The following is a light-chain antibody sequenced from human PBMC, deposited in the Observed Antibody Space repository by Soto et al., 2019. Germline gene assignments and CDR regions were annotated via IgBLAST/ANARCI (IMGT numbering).Light chain of an antibody. J-gene: IGKJ4*01. V-gene: IGKV3-15*01. Sequence: EIVMTQSPATLSLSPGERATLSCRSSQTIRNNLAWYQQKPGQAPRRLIYVASTRATDIPARFSGSGSGTDFTLTISSLQSEDFAFYYCQQYNSWPLTFGGGTNVEIK. CDR1: QTIRNN. CDR2: VAS. CDR3: QQYNSWPLT.